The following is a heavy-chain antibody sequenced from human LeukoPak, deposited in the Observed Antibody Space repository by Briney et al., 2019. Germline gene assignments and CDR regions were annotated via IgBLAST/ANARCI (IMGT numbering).Heavy chain of an antibody. CDR1: GFTFSTYA. V-gene: IGHV3-66*01. J-gene: IGHJ4*02. CDR2: FYSGGST. CDR3: ARDLVN. Sequence: PGGSLRLSCEASGFTFSTYAMSWVRQAPGKGLEWVSVFYSGGSTDYADSVKGRFTISRDSSKDTVHLQMNSLRAEDTAVYYCARDLVNWGQGTLVTVSS. D-gene: IGHD6-6*01.